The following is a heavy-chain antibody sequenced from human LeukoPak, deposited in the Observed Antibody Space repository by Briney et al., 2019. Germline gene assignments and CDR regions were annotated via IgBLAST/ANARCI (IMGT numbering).Heavy chain of an antibody. CDR3: ARSVSNYGSDYFDY. CDR2: IYYSGST. J-gene: IGHJ4*02. D-gene: IGHD4-17*01. V-gene: IGHV4-59*01. CDR1: GGSISNYY. Sequence: SETLSLTCTVSGGSISNYYWSWIRQPPGKGLEWIGYIYYSGSTSYNPSLKSRVTISVDTSKNQFSLKLNSVTAADTAVYYCARSVSNYGSDYFDYWGQGTLVTVSS.